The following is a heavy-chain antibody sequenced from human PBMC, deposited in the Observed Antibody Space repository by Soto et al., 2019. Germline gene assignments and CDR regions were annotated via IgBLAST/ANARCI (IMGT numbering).Heavy chain of an antibody. J-gene: IGHJ4*02. V-gene: IGHV1-69*13. Sequence: SVKVSCKASGGTFSSYAISWVRQAPGQGLEWMGGIIPIFGTANYAQKFQGRVTITADESTSTAYMELSSLRSEDTAVYYCAGGPTIFGVDQTHFDYWGQGTLVTVSS. CDR2: IIPIFGTA. CDR3: AGGPTIFGVDQTHFDY. D-gene: IGHD3-3*01. CDR1: GGTFSSYA.